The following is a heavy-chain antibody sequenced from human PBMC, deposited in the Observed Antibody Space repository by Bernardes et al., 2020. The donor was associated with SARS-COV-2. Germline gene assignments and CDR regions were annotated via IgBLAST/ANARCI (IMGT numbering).Heavy chain of an antibody. Sequence: SETLSLTCTVSGGSISSSSYYWGWIRQPPGKGLEWIGSIYYSGSTYYNPSLKSRVTISVDTSKNQFSLKLSSVTAADTAVYYCARDWRHIVVVPAAIGPNDAFDIWGQGTMVTVSS. D-gene: IGHD2-2*02. CDR3: ARDWRHIVVVPAAIGPNDAFDI. V-gene: IGHV4-39*07. CDR2: IYYSGST. CDR1: GGSISSSSYY. J-gene: IGHJ3*02.